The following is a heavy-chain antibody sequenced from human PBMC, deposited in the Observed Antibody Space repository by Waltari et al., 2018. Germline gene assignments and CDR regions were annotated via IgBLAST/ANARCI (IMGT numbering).Heavy chain of an antibody. CDR3: ARTVAGLIYFDY. Sequence: EVQLVESGGGLVQPGGSLGLSCAASGFPFNTYNMNWVRQAPGKGLEWISYISSRNKTIYYADSVKGRFSISRDNAKNSLYLQMNSLRAEDTAVYYCARTVAGLIYFDYWGQGTLVTVSS. D-gene: IGHD6-19*01. CDR1: GFPFNTYN. CDR2: ISSRNKTI. V-gene: IGHV3-48*01. J-gene: IGHJ4*02.